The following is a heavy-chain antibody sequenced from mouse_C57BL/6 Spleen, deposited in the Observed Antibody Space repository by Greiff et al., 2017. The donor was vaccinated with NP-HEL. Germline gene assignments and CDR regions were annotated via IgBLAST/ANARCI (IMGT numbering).Heavy chain of an antibody. D-gene: IGHD2-4*01. J-gene: IGHJ2*01. Sequence: QVQLKESGPELVKPGASVKISCKASGYTFTDYYINWVKQRPGQGLEWIGWIFPGSGSTYYNEKFKGKATLTVDKSSSTAYMLLSSLTSEDSAVYFCARYYYDYDESLDYFDYWGQGTTLTVSS. CDR1: GYTFTDYY. V-gene: IGHV1-75*01. CDR3: ARYYYDYDESLDYFDY. CDR2: IFPGSGST.